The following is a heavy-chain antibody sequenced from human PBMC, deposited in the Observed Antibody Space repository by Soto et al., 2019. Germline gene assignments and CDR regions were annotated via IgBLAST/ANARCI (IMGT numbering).Heavy chain of an antibody. V-gene: IGHV5-51*01. D-gene: IGHD2-15*01. CDR3: ASSVVVPSTMNYFDY. Sequence: GEPLKISCNGSGYSFSNYWIAWVRQMPGKGLEWMGIIFPADSDTKYSPSFQGQVTISADKSISTAYLQWSSLKASDTAMYYCASSVVVPSTMNYFDYWGQGSLVTVSS. CDR1: GYSFSNYW. J-gene: IGHJ4*02. CDR2: IFPADSDT.